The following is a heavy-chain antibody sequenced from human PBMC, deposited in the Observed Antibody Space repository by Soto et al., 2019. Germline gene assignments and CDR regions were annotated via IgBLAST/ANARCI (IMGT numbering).Heavy chain of an antibody. J-gene: IGHJ5*02. V-gene: IGHV4-31*01. CDR2: IYYSGST. CDR3: ARVFSDSSSFFDP. D-gene: IGHD6-13*01. Sequence: QVQLQESGPGLVKPSQTLSLTCTVSGGSISSGGYYWSWIRQHPGKGLEWIGYIYYSGSTYYNPSLKSQVTTSVDTSKNPFSLKLTSVTAADTAVYYCARVFSDSSSFFDPWGQGTLVTVSS. CDR1: GGSISSGGYY.